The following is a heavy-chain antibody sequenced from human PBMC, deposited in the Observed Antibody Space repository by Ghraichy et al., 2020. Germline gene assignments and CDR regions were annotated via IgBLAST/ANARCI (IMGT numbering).Heavy chain of an antibody. CDR1: GGSVSSGSYY. D-gene: IGHD6-6*01. J-gene: IGHJ4*02. CDR2: IYYSGST. CDR3: ARWIAARHCSILDY. V-gene: IGHV4-61*01. Sequence: TLSLTCTVSGGSVSSGSYYWSWIRQPPGKGLEWIGYIYYSGSTNYNPSLKSRVTISVYTSKNQFSLKLSSVTAADTAVYYCARWIAARHCSILDYWGQGTMVTVSS.